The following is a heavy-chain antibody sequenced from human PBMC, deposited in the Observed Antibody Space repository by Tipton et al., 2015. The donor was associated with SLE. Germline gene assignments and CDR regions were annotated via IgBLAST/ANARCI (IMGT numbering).Heavy chain of an antibody. V-gene: IGHV3-33*06. J-gene: IGHJ4*02. CDR3: AKGYCTGENCKSHHLVIDY. CDR2: IWYDGSEK. D-gene: IGHD2-8*02. CDR1: GFKFNDFG. Sequence: RSLRLSCAASGFKFNDFGMHWVRQAPGKGLEWVAVIWYDGSEKHYANSVEGRFTISRDDSKNTVYLQMNSLRVEDTAVYYCAKGYCTGENCKSHHLVIDYWGQGTLVTVSS.